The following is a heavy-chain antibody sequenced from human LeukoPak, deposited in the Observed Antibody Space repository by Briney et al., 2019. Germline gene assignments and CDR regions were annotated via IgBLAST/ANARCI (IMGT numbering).Heavy chain of an antibody. Sequence: GGSLRLSCTVSGFIFEDYAMHWVRQVPGKGLEWVSSITSNSGYVAYADSVKGRFSISRDNAKNSLYLQMNSLRTEDRAVYYCVQDSYAISSSGSTFASWGQGTLVTVSS. J-gene: IGHJ4*02. V-gene: IGHV3-9*01. D-gene: IGHD2-2*01. CDR1: GFIFEDYA. CDR3: VQDSYAISSSGSTFAS. CDR2: ITSNSGYV.